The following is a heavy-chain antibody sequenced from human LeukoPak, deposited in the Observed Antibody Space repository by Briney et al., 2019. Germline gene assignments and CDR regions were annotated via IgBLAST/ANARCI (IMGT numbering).Heavy chain of an antibody. V-gene: IGHV1-46*01. CDR2: INPSDGSS. J-gene: IGHJ4*02. CDR3: ARGQSSANYYFEY. Sequence: ASVNVSCKTSGYTFTNYYMHWVRQAPGQGLAWMGIINPSDGSSTYAKKFQGRVTMTRDTSTSTVYMELNSLRSEDTAVYYCARGQSSANYYFEYWGQGTLVTVSS. D-gene: IGHD3-22*01. CDR1: GYTFTNYY.